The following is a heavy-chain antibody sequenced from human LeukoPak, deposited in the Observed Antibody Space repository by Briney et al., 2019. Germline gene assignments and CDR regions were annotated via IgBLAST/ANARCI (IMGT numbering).Heavy chain of an antibody. D-gene: IGHD5-12*01. J-gene: IGHJ4*02. CDR3: ARGYSGYFYY. V-gene: IGHV3-74*01. CDR1: GFTFSSYW. CDR2: IDGDGSST. Sequence: GGSLRLSCAASGFTFSSYWVQWVRQAPGKGLVWASRIDGDGSSTNYADSVKGRFTISSDNANNTLYLQMNSLRAEDTAVYYCARGYSGYFYYWGQGTLVTVSS.